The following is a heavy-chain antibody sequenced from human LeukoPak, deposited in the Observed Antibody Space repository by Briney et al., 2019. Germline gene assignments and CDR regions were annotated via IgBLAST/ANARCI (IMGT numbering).Heavy chain of an antibody. Sequence: SETLSLTCAVYGGSFSGYYWNWIRQPPGKGLEWIGEINHSGSTNYNPSLKSRVTISVDTSKNQFSLKLSSVTAADTAVYYCARKRARFGELLPYYFDYWGQGTLVTVSS. CDR1: GGSFSGYY. J-gene: IGHJ4*02. V-gene: IGHV4-34*01. D-gene: IGHD3-10*01. CDR2: INHSGST. CDR3: ARKRARFGELLPYYFDY.